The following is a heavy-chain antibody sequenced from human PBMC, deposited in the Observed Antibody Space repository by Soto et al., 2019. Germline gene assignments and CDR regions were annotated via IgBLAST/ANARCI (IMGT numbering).Heavy chain of an antibody. Sequence: ASETLSLTCTVSGGSISSSSYYWGWIRQPPGKGLEWIGSIYYSGSTYYNPSLKSRVAISVDTSKNQFSLKLSSVTAADTAVYYCARRAEYSSSSSYYYYYYMDVWGKGTTVTVSS. V-gene: IGHV4-39*01. CDR2: IYYSGST. D-gene: IGHD6-6*01. CDR3: ARRAEYSSSSSYYYYYYMDV. J-gene: IGHJ6*03. CDR1: GGSISSSSYY.